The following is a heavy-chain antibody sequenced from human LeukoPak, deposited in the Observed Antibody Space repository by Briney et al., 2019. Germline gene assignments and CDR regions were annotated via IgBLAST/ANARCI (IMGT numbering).Heavy chain of an antibody. D-gene: IGHD4-17*01. J-gene: IGHJ4*02. CDR2: IYTSGST. CDR3: ARAAIPYGDYDY. V-gene: IGHV4-59*10. CDR1: GGSYSSYY. Sequence: SETLSLTCAVYGGSYSSYYWSWIRQPAGEGLEWIGRIYTSGSTNYNPSLKSRVTMSVDTSKNQFSLKLSSVTAADTAGYYCARAAIPYGDYDYWGQGTLVTVSS.